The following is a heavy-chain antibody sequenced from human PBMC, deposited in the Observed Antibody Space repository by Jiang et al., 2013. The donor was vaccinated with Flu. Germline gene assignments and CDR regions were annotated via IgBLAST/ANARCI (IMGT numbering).Heavy chain of an antibody. V-gene: IGHV4-31*03. Sequence: PGLVKPSQTLSLTCTVSGGSISSGGYYWSWIRQHPGKGLEWIGYIYYSGSTYYNPSLKSRVTISVDTSKNQFSLKLSSVTAADTAVYYCARDSSSWDGNWFDPWGQGTLVTVSS. D-gene: IGHD6-13*01. J-gene: IGHJ5*02. CDR2: IYYSGST. CDR3: ARDSSSWDGNWFDP. CDR1: GGSISSGGYY.